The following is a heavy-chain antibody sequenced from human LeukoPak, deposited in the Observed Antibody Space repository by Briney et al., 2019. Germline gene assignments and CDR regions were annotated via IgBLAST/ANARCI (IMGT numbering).Heavy chain of an antibody. V-gene: IGHV1-69*05. CDR1: GGTFSSYA. D-gene: IGHD3-22*01. CDR3: TRGSYYDSSGYSGVRLFDY. Sequence: GASVKVSCKASGGTFSSYAISWVRQAPGQGLEWMGGIIPIFGTANYAQKFQGRVTMTSDTSISTAYMDLSRLRSDDTALYYCTRGSYYDSSGYSGVRLFDYWGQGTPVTVPS. CDR2: IIPIFGTA. J-gene: IGHJ4*02.